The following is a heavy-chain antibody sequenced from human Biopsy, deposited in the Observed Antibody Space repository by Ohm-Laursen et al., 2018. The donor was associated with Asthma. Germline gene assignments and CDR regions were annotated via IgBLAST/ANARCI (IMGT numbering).Heavy chain of an antibody. V-gene: IGHV3-23*01. J-gene: IGHJ4*02. D-gene: IGHD6-19*01. CDR3: AKDFRGIAVAGDRGFDY. CDR1: GFMFRSFG. CDR2: ITGSGGTT. Sequence: SLRLSCAASGFMFRSFGMHWVRQAPGKGLERVSAITGSGGTTYYADSVRGRFTISRDNSKSTLFLQMDSLSAEDTAVYYCAKDFRGIAVAGDRGFDYWGQGTPVTVSS.